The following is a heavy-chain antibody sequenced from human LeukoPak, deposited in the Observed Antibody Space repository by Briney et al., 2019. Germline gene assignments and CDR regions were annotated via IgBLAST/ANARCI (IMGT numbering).Heavy chain of an antibody. CDR3: AAGRYVGSGGWFEP. CDR1: LFTFGTSA. Sequence: TSVKVSCKASLFTFGTSAIQCVRQARGQRLECIGWIVVGIVDTRYAQGLQERVTITRDMSPSTPYFELSSLTSDDTPMYYCAAGRYVGSGGWFEPWGQGNLV. CDR2: IVVGIVDT. V-gene: IGHV1-58*02. D-gene: IGHD6-25*01. J-gene: IGHJ5*02.